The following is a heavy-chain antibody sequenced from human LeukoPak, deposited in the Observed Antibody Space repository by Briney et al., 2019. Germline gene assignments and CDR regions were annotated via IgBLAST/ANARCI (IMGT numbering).Heavy chain of an antibody. J-gene: IGHJ5*02. CDR1: GGTFSSYA. CDR3: ARDQGYYYDINWFDP. V-gene: IGHV1-69*13. D-gene: IGHD3-22*01. Sequence: ASVKVSCKASGGTFSSYAISWVRQAPGQGLEWMGGIIPIFGTANYAQKFQGRVKITADESTSTAYMELSSLRSEDTAVYYCARDQGYYYDINWFDPWGQGTLVTVSS. CDR2: IIPIFGTA.